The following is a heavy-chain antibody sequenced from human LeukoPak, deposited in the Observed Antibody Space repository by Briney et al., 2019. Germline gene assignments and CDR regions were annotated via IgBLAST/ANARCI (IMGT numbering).Heavy chain of an antibody. J-gene: IGHJ3*02. CDR3: ARGGTAVIAPYAFDI. V-gene: IGHV4-59*01. CDR2: IYYSGST. CDR1: GGSISSYY. D-gene: IGHD4-23*01. Sequence: SETLSLTCTVSGGSISSYYRSWIRQPPEKGLEWRGYIYYSGSTNCNPSVKSRVAMSVDTSKKQFSLKLSSLTAADTAVYYCARGGTAVIAPYAFDIWGQGTMVTVSS.